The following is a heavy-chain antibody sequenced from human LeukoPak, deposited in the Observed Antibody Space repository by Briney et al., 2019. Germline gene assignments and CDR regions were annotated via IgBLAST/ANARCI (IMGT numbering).Heavy chain of an antibody. D-gene: IGHD3-10*01. CDR3: ARDSMVRGVLDY. J-gene: IGHJ4*02. CDR2: MRQDGSDM. CDR1: GFTSNTAW. V-gene: IGHV3-7*01. Sequence: PGGSLRLSCAVSGFTSNTAWLTWVRQAPGKGPEWVADMRQDGSDMYYLDSVKGRFTISRDNAKNSLFLQMNSLRDEDTAVYYCARDSMVRGVLDYWGQGTLVTVSS.